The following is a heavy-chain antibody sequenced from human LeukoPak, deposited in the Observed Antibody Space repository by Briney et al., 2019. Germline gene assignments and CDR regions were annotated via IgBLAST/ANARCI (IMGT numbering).Heavy chain of an antibody. J-gene: IGHJ4*02. CDR3: ARSGSGWYRYYSDY. CDR2: ISSSGSTI. CDR1: GFTFSSYE. D-gene: IGHD6-19*01. V-gene: IGHV3-48*03. Sequence: PGGSLRLSCAASGFTFSSYEMNWVRQAPGKGLEWVSYISSSGSTIYYADSVKGRFTISRDNAKNSLYLQMNSLRAEDTAVYYCARSGSGWYRYYSDYWGQGTLVTVSS.